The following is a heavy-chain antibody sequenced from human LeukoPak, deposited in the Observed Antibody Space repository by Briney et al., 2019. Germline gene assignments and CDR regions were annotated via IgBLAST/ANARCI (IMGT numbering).Heavy chain of an antibody. J-gene: IGHJ6*02. Sequence: ASVKVSCKGSGYIFPDYCIYWVRQAPGQGLEWMGRINPNSGGTNYAQKFQGRVTVTRDTSISTVYMELSRLRSDDTAVYYCARDGGYCSSGTVCYSRAEYYYYGMDVWGQGTTVTVSS. CDR1: GYIFPDYC. D-gene: IGHD2-2*01. V-gene: IGHV1-2*06. CDR3: ARDGGYCSSGTVCYSRAEYYYYGMDV. CDR2: INPNSGGT.